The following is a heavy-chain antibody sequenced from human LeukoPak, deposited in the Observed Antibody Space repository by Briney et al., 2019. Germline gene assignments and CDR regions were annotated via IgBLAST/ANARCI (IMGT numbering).Heavy chain of an antibody. CDR1: SFTFNCW. CDR2: INEDGGEK. J-gene: IGHJ4*02. D-gene: IGHD4-23*01. Sequence: PGGSLRLSCVASSFTFNCWMSWLRQTPGRGPEWVANINEDGGEKHYADSVRGRFTITRDNAKNTLYLQINSLRAEDAAVYYCAAERRGSSYYDGKEAFDHWGQGTLDAVSS. CDR3: AAERRGSSYYDGKEAFDH. V-gene: IGHV3-7*01.